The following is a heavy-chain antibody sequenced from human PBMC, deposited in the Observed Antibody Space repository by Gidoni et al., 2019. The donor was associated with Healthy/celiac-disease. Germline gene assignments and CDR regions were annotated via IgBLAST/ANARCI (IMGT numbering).Heavy chain of an antibody. CDR3: ARDRRRYCSSTSCYLNLYYYYYGMDV. CDR2: IYYSGST. J-gene: IGHJ6*02. CDR1: GGSISSYY. V-gene: IGHV4-59*01. Sequence: QVQLQESGPGLVKPSETLSLTCTVSGGSISSYYGSWIRQPPGKGLEWIGYIYYSGSTNYNPSLKSRVTISVDTSKNQFSLKLSSVTAADTAVYYCARDRRRYCSSTSCYLNLYYYYYGMDVWGQGTTVTVSS. D-gene: IGHD2-2*01.